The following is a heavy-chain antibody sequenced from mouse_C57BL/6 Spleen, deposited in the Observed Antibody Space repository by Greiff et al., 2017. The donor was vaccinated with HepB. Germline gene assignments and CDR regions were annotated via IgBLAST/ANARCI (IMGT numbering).Heavy chain of an antibody. CDR3: ARHGRMDY. V-gene: IGHV1-69*01. CDR1: GYTFTSYW. CDR2: IDPSDSYT. J-gene: IGHJ4*01. Sequence: VQLQQPGAELVMPGASVKLSCKASGYTFTSYWMHWVKQRPGQGLEWIGEIDPSDSYTNYNQKFKGKSTLTVDKSSSTAYMQLSSLTSEDSAVYYCARHGRMDYWGQVTSVTVSS.